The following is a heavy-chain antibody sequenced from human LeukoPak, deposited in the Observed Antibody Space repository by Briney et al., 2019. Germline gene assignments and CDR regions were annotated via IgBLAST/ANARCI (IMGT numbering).Heavy chain of an antibody. V-gene: IGHV1-2*04. CDR2: INPNSGGT. CDR1: GYTFTGYY. Sequence: GASVKVSCKASGYTFTGYYMHWVRQAPGQGLEWMGWINPNSGGTNYAQKFQGWVTMTRDTSISTAYMELSRLRSDDTAVYYCARTVAAGALDAFDIWGQGTMVTVSS. CDR3: ARTVAAGALDAFDI. J-gene: IGHJ3*02. D-gene: IGHD6-19*01.